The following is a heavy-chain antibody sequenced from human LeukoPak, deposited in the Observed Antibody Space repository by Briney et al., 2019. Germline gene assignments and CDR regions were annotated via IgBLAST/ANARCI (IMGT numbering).Heavy chain of an antibody. D-gene: IGHD6-19*01. CDR1: GGSVSSYY. V-gene: IGHV4-4*07. CDR2: IYTSGST. J-gene: IGHJ4*02. Sequence: SETLSLTCTVSGGSVSSYYWSWIRQPAVKGLEWIGRIYTSGSTNYNPSLKTRVTMSVDTSKTQFSLKLSSVTAADTAVYYCAASRGYSSGWYGYYFDYWGQGTLVTVSS. CDR3: AASRGYSSGWYGYYFDY.